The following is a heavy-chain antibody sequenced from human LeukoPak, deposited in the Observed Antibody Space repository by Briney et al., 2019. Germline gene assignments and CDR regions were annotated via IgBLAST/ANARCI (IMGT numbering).Heavy chain of an antibody. CDR2: IGPTGSDR. CDR1: GLTFSTSG. J-gene: IGHJ4*02. CDR3: ARDDRYSYGYYFDY. D-gene: IGHD5-18*01. V-gene: IGHV3-21*06. Sequence: GGSLRLSCTASGLTFSTSGFNWVRQAPGKGLEWVASIGPTGSDRYHADSIKGRFTISRDNANNFLYLQMNSLRAEDTAVYYCARDDRYSYGYYFDYWGQGTLVTVSS.